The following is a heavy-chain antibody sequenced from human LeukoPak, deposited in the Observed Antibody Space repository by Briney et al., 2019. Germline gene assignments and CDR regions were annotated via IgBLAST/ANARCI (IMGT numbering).Heavy chain of an antibody. J-gene: IGHJ3*02. V-gene: IGHV3-48*02. CDR1: GFTFSTYN. Sequence: PGGSLSLSCAASGFTFSTYNMNWVRQAPGKGLEWLSYISTDSSSIYYADSVKGRFTISRDNAKNSLYLQMNSLRDEDTAVYYRAIGEWDLPLDAFDIWGQGTIVTVSS. D-gene: IGHD1-26*01. CDR2: ISTDSSSI. CDR3: AIGEWDLPLDAFDI.